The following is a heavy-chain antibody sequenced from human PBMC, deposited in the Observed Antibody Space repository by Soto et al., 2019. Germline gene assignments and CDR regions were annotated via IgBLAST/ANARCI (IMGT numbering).Heavy chain of an antibody. V-gene: IGHV1-18*01. Sequence: ASVKVSCKASGYTFTSYGMSWVRQAPGQGLEWMGWISACNGNTNYAQKLQGRVTMTTDTSTSTAYMELRSLRSDDTAVYYCARDSKGAFPDYWGQGTPVTVSS. CDR1: GYTFTSYG. J-gene: IGHJ4*02. CDR2: ISACNGNT. D-gene: IGHD1-26*01. CDR3: ARDSKGAFPDY.